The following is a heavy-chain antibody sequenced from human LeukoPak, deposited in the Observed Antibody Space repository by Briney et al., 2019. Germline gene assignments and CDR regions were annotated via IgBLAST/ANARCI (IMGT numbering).Heavy chain of an antibody. Sequence: SGPTLVNPTQTLTLTCSFSGFSLSTSGEAVGWIRQSPGKALEWLAVIYWDNDCRYSPSLRSRLAITKDTYTNQVVLTVANMDPVDTATYYCAHRQPGYGSGWQGGYFDLWGHGTPVVVPS. CDR2: IYWDNDC. CDR1: GFSLSTSGEA. J-gene: IGHJ2*01. D-gene: IGHD6-25*01. CDR3: AHRQPGYGSGWQGGYFDL. V-gene: IGHV2-5*02.